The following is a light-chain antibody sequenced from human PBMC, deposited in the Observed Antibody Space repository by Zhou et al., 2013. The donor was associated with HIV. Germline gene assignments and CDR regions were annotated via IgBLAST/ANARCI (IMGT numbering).Light chain of an antibody. Sequence: EIVLTQSPGTLSVSLGERATLSCRASQTVNSRFLAWYQQKPGQIPRLLIYDASNRATGISARFSGSGSGTDFTLTISRLEPEDFAVYSCQQYASSPRTFGQGTKVEIK. CDR3: QQYASSPRT. V-gene: IGKV3-20*01. CDR2: DAS. J-gene: IGKJ1*01. CDR1: QTVNSRF.